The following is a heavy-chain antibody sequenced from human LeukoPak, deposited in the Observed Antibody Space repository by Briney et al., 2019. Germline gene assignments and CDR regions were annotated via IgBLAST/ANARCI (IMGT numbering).Heavy chain of an antibody. CDR3: ARGLRFLEWLSPLDY. V-gene: IGHV1-2*02. J-gene: IGHJ4*02. CDR2: INPNSGDT. CDR1: GYTFTGYY. Sequence: GASVKVSCKASGYTFTGYYIHWVRQAPGQGLEWMGWINPNSGDTDYAQKFQGRVTMTRDTSISTAYMELSRLRSDDTAVYYCARGLRFLEWLSPLDYWGQGTLVTVSS. D-gene: IGHD3-3*01.